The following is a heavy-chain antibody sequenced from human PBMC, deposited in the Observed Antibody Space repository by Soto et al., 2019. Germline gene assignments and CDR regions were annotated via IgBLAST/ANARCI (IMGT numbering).Heavy chain of an antibody. CDR1: GGSISSYY. Sequence: QVQLRESGPGLVKPSETLSLTCTVSGGSISSYYWSWIRQPPGKGLEWIGYIYYSGSTNYNPSLKSRVTISVDTSKNQFSLKLSSVTAADTAVYYCARESTNYGMDVWGQGTTVTVSS. V-gene: IGHV4-59*01. J-gene: IGHJ6*02. CDR3: ARESTNYGMDV. CDR2: IYYSGST. D-gene: IGHD2-2*01.